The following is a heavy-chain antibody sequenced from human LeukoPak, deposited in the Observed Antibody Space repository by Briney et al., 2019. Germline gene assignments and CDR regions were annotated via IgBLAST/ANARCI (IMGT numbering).Heavy chain of an antibody. V-gene: IGHV3-23*01. Sequence: VESLRLSCAASGFIFSNYAMTWVRQAPGKGLQWVSTITSGGQTYYADSVKGRFTISRDNSKNTLYLQMNSLRAEDTAVYQCAKYCSGGNCYSGLYWGQGTLVTVSS. J-gene: IGHJ1*01. CDR2: ITSGGQT. CDR1: GFIFSNYA. CDR3: AKYCSGGNCYSGLY. D-gene: IGHD2-15*01.